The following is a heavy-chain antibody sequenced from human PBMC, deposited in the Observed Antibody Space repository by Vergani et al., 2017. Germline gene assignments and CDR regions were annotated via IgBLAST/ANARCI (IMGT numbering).Heavy chain of an antibody. CDR1: GYSRSEIS. J-gene: IGHJ3*02. D-gene: IGHD6-19*01. V-gene: IGHV1-24*01. Sequence: QVQVVQSGAEVKKPGASVTVSCKVSGYSRSEISIHWVRQAPGKGLVWMGAFDPKDGETIYAQKFQGRVSMTEDRSPDTAYMDLSSLRSDDTAVYYCAGXRESSGWLDAFDIWGQGTKVTVSS. CDR3: AGXRESSGWLDAFDI. CDR2: FDPKDGET.